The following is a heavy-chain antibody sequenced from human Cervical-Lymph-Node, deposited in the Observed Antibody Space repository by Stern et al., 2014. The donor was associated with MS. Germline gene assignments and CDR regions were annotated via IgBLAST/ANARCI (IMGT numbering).Heavy chain of an antibody. CDR1: GGSISSYY. D-gene: IGHD4-23*01. CDR3: ARVGVVTQYYFDY. CDR2: IYYSGST. J-gene: IGHJ4*02. Sequence: QVQLQESGPGLVKPSETLSLTCTVSGGSISSYYWSWIRQPPGQGLEWIGYIYYSGSTNYNPSLKSRVTISVDTSKNQFSLKLSSVTAADTAVYYCARVGVVTQYYFDYWGQGTLVTVSS. V-gene: IGHV4-59*01.